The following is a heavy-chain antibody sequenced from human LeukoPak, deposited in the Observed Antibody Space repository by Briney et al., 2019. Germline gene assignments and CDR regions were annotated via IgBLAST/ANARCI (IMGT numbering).Heavy chain of an antibody. Sequence: SETLSLTCSVSGGSVSSSSYYWSWIRQPPGKGLEWIGYIYYTGNTNYNPSLKSRVTISIDTSRDQFSLKLSSVTAADTAVYYCARGAHEAAGVLNYWGQGSLVTVSS. CDR1: GGSVSSSSYY. V-gene: IGHV4-61*01. CDR2: IYYTGNT. D-gene: IGHD6-13*01. CDR3: ARGAHEAAGVLNY. J-gene: IGHJ4*02.